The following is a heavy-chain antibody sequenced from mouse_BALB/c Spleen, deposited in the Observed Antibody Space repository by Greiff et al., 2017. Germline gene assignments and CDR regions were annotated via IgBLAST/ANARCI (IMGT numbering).Heavy chain of an antibody. CDR2: ISSGGGST. CDR1: GFAFSSYD. V-gene: IGHV5-12-1*01. J-gene: IGHJ4*01. D-gene: IGHD2-14*01. CDR3: ARNYYRYYAMDY. Sequence: EVKLMESGGGLVKPGGSLKLSCAASGFAFSSYDMSWVRQTPEKRLEWVAYISSGGGSTYYPDSVKGRFTISRDNAKNTLYLQMSSLKSEDTAMYYCARNYYRYYAMDYWGQGTSVTVSS.